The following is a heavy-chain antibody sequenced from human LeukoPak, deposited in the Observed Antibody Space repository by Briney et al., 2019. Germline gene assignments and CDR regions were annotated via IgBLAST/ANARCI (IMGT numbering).Heavy chain of an antibody. Sequence: GGSLRLSCGASGFTFSRKWMSWVRQAPGKGLEWVASIKEDGGEKYYVDSLKGRFTISRDNAKNSLYLQMNSLRADDTAVYYCAKYGDYLDNWGQGTLVTVSS. CDR2: IKEDGGEK. V-gene: IGHV3-7*01. D-gene: IGHD4-17*01. CDR1: GFTFSRKW. CDR3: AKYGDYLDN. J-gene: IGHJ4*02.